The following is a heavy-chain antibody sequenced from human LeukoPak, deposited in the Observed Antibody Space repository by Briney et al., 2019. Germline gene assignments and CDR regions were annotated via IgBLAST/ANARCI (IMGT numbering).Heavy chain of an antibody. CDR2: IKFDGIQK. V-gene: IGHV3-30*02. CDR3: ARRLHDSGSYSADY. CDR1: GFTFSSFD. J-gene: IGHJ4*02. Sequence: AGGSLRLSCAPSGFTFSSFDMHWVRQRPDKGLEWVAFIKFDGIQKYYADSVRGRFTVSRYNSRKMLYLQLDSPRDDDTAVYYCARRLHDSGSYSADYWGQGTLVTVSS. D-gene: IGHD3-10*01.